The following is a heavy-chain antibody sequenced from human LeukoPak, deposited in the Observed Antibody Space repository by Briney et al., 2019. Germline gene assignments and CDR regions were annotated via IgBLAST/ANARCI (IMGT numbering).Heavy chain of an antibody. CDR3: ARKRTGDQGYYFDY. CDR1: GDSISYESYY. V-gene: IGHV4-61*01. D-gene: IGHD1-1*01. Sequence: TSETLSLTCAVSGDSISYESYYWSWIRQPPGKGLEWIGYFYYSGSTNYNPSLKTRVTISVDTSKNQFSLKVSSVTAADTAVYYCARKRTGDQGYYFDYWGQGTLVTVSS. J-gene: IGHJ4*02. CDR2: FYYSGST.